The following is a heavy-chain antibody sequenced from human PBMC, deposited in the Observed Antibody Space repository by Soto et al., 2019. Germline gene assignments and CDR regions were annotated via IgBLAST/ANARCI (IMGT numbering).Heavy chain of an antibody. V-gene: IGHV4-30-4*01. Sequence: SETLSLTCTVSGGSISSGDYYWSWIRQPPGKGLEWIGYIYYSGSTYYNPSLKSRVTISVDTSKNQFSLKLSSVTAADTAVYYCASQTRYYDSSGYYPYYFDYWGQGTPVTVSS. CDR2: IYYSGST. CDR1: GGSISSGDYY. J-gene: IGHJ4*02. D-gene: IGHD3-22*01. CDR3: ASQTRYYDSSGYYPYYFDY.